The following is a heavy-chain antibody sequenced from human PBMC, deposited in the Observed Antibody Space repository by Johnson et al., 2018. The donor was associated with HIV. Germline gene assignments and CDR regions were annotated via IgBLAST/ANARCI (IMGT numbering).Heavy chain of an antibody. D-gene: IGHD5-12*01. CDR3: ARSFSGPDAFDI. CDR2: ISYDGSNK. Sequence: VQLVESRGGVVQPGRSLRLSCAASGFTFSSYAMHWVRQAPGKGLEWVAVISYDGSNKYYADSVKGRFTISRDNSKNTLYLQMNSLRAEDTAVYYCARSFSGPDAFDIWGQGTMVTVSS. V-gene: IGHV3-30-3*01. CDR1: GFTFSSYA. J-gene: IGHJ3*02.